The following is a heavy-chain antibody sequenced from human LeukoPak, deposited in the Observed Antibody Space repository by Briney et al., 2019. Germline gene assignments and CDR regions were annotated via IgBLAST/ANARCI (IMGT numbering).Heavy chain of an antibody. Sequence: PGGSLRLSCAASGFTFSNYAMNWVRQAPGKGLEWVSGISWNSGSIGYADSVKGRFTISRDNAKNSLYLQMNSLRAEDTALYYCAKRGGYDPDYYFDYWGQGTLVTVSS. CDR3: AKRGGYDPDYYFDY. V-gene: IGHV3-9*01. J-gene: IGHJ4*02. CDR2: ISWNSGSI. CDR1: GFTFSNYA. D-gene: IGHD5-12*01.